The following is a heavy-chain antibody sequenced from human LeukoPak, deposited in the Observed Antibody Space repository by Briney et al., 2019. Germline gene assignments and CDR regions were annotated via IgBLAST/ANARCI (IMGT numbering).Heavy chain of an antibody. D-gene: IGHD4-17*01. J-gene: IGHJ6*03. V-gene: IGHV3-23*01. CDR2: ISGSGGST. CDR1: GFPFSNYD. CDR3: AKDPSTVTNMDV. Sequence: SGGSLRLSCAASGFPFSNYDMHWFRQAPGKGLEWVSAISGSGGSTYYADSVKGRFTISRDNSKNTLYLQMNSLRAEDTAVYYCAKDPSTVTNMDVWGKGTTVTVSS.